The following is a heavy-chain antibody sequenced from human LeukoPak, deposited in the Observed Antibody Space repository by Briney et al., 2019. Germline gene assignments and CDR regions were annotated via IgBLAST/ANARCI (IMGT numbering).Heavy chain of an antibody. D-gene: IGHD5-24*01. V-gene: IGHV1-69*05. J-gene: IGHJ3*02. CDR1: GGTFSSYA. CDR2: IIPIFGTA. CDR3: AGRDGYNYAAFDI. Sequence: ASVKVSCKASGGTFSSYAISWVRQAPGQGLEWMGGIIPIFGTANYAQKFQGRVTITMDESTSTAYMELSSLRSEDTAVYYCAGRDGYNYAAFDIWGQGTMVTVSS.